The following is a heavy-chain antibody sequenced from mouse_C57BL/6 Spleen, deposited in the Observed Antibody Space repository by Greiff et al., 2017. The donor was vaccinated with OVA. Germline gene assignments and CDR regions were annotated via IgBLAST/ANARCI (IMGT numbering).Heavy chain of an antibody. V-gene: IGHV1-72*01. CDR2: IDPNSGGT. CDR1: GYTFTSYW. D-gene: IGHD2-1*01. CDR3: ARSWGNWAMDY. Sequence: QVQLKQPGAELVKPGASVKLSCKASGYTFTSYWMHWVKQRPGRGLEWIGRIDPNSGGTKYNEKFKSKATLTVDKPSSTAYMQLSSLTFEDSAVYYCARSWGNWAMDYWGQGTSVTVAS. J-gene: IGHJ4*01.